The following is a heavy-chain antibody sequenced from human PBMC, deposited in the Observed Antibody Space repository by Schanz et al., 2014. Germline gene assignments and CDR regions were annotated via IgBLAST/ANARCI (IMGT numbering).Heavy chain of an antibody. J-gene: IGHJ4*02. D-gene: IGHD2-15*01. V-gene: IGHV3-66*01. Sequence: EVQLVESGGGLVQPGGSLRLSCAASGFTVSNNYMSWVRQAPGKGLECVSIIYSDGSTYYVDSMKGRFIISRDNSKNTVYLQMNSLRAEDTAVYYCARDPGGTKTHGLWGQGTLVTVSS. CDR1: GFTVSNNY. CDR2: IYSDGST. CDR3: ARDPGGTKTHGL.